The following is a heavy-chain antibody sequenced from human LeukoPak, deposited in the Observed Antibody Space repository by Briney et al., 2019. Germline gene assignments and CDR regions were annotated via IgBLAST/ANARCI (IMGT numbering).Heavy chain of an antibody. J-gene: IGHJ4*02. CDR1: GYTFTSYY. V-gene: IGHV1-46*01. Sequence: ASVKVSCKASGYTFTSYYMHWVRQAPGQGLEWMGIINPSGGSTSYAQKFQGRVTMTRDTSTSTVYMELSSLRSEDTALYYCVKDRCDRATCPEVWGQGTLVTVSS. CDR3: VKDRCDRATCPEV. CDR2: INPSGGST. D-gene: IGHD1-14*01.